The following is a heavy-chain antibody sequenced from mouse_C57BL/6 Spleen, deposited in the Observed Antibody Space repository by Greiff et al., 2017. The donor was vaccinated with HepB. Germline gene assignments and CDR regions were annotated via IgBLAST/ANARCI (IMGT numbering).Heavy chain of an antibody. CDR3: ARRGGYYSFAY. CDR2: IYPGSGST. Sequence: QVQLQQPGAELVKPGASVKMSCKASGYTFTSYWITWVKQRPGQGLEWIGDIYPGSGSTNYNEKFKSKATLTVDTSSSTAYMQRSSLTSEDSAVYYCARRGGYYSFAYWSQGTLVTVSA. CDR1: GYTFTSYW. D-gene: IGHD2-3*01. J-gene: IGHJ3*01. V-gene: IGHV1-55*01.